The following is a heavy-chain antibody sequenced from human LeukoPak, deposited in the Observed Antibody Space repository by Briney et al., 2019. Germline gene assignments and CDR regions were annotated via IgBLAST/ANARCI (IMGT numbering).Heavy chain of an antibody. CDR3: AKGIYSSGWSYFDY. CDR2: LRGSGITT. V-gene: IGHV3-23*01. D-gene: IGHD6-19*01. Sequence: GGSLRLSCAASGFTFSNSAMSGVRQAPGKGLEWVSTLRGSGITTYYADSVKGRFTISRDNSKNTLYLQMNSLRAEDTAVYYCAKGIYSSGWSYFDYWGHGTLVTVSS. J-gene: IGHJ4*01. CDR1: GFTFSNSA.